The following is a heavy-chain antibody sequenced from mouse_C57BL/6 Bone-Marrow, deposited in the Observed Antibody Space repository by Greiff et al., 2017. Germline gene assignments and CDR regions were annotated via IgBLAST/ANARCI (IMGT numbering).Heavy chain of an antibody. CDR3: ARNWYPEWYFDV. V-gene: IGHV14-2*01. Sequence: VQLTQSGAELVKPGASVKLSCTAFGLNIKAYYMHWVKQRTEQGLEWLGRLDPEDGETKYGPNLQGKATITADTAANTAYLQLSSLTSEDTAFYYCARNWYPEWYFDVEGTVTTGTVSS. CDR1: GLNIKAYY. CDR2: LDPEDGET. J-gene: IGHJ1*03. D-gene: IGHD4-1*01.